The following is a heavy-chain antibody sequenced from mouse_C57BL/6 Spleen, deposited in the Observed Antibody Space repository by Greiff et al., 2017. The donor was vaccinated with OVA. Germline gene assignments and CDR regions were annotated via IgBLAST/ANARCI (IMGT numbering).Heavy chain of an antibody. CDR1: GYSFTSYY. D-gene: IGHD2-4*01. V-gene: IGHV1-66*01. Sequence: QVQLKQSGPELVKPGASVKISCKASGYSFTSYYIHWVKQRPGQGLEWIGWIYPGSGNTKYNEKFKGKATLTADTSSSTAYMQLSSLTSEDPAVYYCARWYDYLYAMDYWGQGTSVTVSS. CDR3: ARWYDYLYAMDY. J-gene: IGHJ4*01. CDR2: IYPGSGNT.